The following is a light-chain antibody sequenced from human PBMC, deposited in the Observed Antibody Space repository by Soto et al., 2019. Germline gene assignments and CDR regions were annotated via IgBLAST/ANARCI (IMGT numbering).Light chain of an antibody. V-gene: IGLV2-23*01. Sequence: QSVLSQPASVSGSPGQSITISCTGTSSDVGTYNLVSWYQQHPGKAPKLMIYEGSKRPSGLSNRFSGSKSGNTAYLTISGLQAEDEADYYCCSYAGSSTLVFGGGTKLTVL. J-gene: IGLJ3*02. CDR3: CSYAGSSTLV. CDR1: SSDVGTYNL. CDR2: EGS.